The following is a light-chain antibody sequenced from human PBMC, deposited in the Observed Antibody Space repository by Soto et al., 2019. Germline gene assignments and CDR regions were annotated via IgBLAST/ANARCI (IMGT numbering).Light chain of an antibody. J-gene: IGLJ1*01. CDR1: NSDVGTYNF. CDR3: ISYTSSSTHV. Sequence: QSALTQPASVSGSPGQSITISCTGTNSDVGTYNFVSWYQQHPGKLPKLMIFDVSRRPSGVSDRFSGSKSGNTASLTISGLHAEDEGDYYCISYTSSSTHVFGSGTKVTVL. CDR2: DVS. V-gene: IGLV2-14*03.